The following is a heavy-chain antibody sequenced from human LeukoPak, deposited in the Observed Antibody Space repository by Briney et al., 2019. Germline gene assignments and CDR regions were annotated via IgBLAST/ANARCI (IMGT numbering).Heavy chain of an antibody. CDR1: GFTFSSYA. Sequence: GGSLRLSCAASGFTFSSYAMHWVRQAPGKGLEWVAVISYDGSNKYYADSVKGRFTISRDNSKNTLYLQMNSLRAEGTAVYYCARPTIVLMVYTNYFDYWGQGTLVTVSS. D-gene: IGHD2-8*01. CDR2: ISYDGSNK. CDR3: ARPTIVLMVYTNYFDY. V-gene: IGHV3-30-3*01. J-gene: IGHJ4*02.